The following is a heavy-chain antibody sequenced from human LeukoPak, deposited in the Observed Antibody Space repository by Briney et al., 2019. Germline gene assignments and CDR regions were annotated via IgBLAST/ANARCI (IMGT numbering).Heavy chain of an antibody. V-gene: IGHV3-30-3*01. Sequence: GGSLRLSCAASGFTFSSYAMHWVRQAPCKGLEWVAVISYDGSNKYYADSVKGRFTISRDNSKNTLYLQMNSLRAEDTAVYYCARPKVVVTPTYYFDYWGQGTLVTVSS. CDR1: GFTFSSYA. D-gene: IGHD2-21*02. CDR3: ARPKVVVTPTYYFDY. J-gene: IGHJ4*02. CDR2: ISYDGSNK.